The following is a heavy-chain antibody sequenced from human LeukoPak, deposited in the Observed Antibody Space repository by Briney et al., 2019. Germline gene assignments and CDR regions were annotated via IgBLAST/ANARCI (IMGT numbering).Heavy chain of an antibody. CDR2: IYTSGST. J-gene: IGHJ4*02. V-gene: IGHV4-61*02. CDR1: GGSISSGSYY. D-gene: IGHD3-9*01. CDR3: ARRRFDWSFDY. Sequence: SETLSLTCTVSGGSISSGSYYWSWIRQPAGKGLEWIGRIYTSGSTNYNPSLKSRVTISVDTSKNQFSLKLSSVTAADTAVYYCARRRFDWSFDYWGQGTLVTVSS.